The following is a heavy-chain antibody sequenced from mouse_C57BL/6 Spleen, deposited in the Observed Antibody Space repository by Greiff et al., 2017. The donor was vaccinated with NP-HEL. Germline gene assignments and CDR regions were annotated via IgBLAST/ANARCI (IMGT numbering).Heavy chain of an antibody. D-gene: IGHD1-1*01. V-gene: IGHV1-80*01. CDR2: IYPGDGDT. CDR3: ARGYYGSSYEVYAMDY. J-gene: IGHJ4*01. Sequence: VQLQQSGAELVKPGASVKISCKASGYAFSSYWMNWVKQRPGKGLEWIGQIYPGDGDTNYNGKFKGKATLTADKSSSTAYMQLSSLTSEDSAVYFCARGYYGSSYEVYAMDYWGQGTSVTVSS. CDR1: GYAFSSYW.